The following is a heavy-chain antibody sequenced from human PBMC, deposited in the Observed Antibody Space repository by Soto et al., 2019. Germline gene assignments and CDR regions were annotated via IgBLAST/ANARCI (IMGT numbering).Heavy chain of an antibody. Sequence: SETLSLTCTVSGGSISSGDYYWSWIRQPPGKGLEWIGYIYYSGSTYYNPSLKSRVTISVDTSKNQFSLKLSSVTAADTAVYYCARDSGGQQLVGHYYGMDVWGQGTTVTVSS. D-gene: IGHD6-13*01. CDR2: IYYSGST. CDR1: GGSISSGDYY. V-gene: IGHV4-30-4*01. CDR3: ARDSGGQQLVGHYYGMDV. J-gene: IGHJ6*02.